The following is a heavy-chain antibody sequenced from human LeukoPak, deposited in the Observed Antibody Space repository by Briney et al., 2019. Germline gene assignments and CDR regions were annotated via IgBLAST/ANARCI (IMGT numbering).Heavy chain of an antibody. V-gene: IGHV3-48*03. D-gene: IGHD4-23*01. CDR3: ARDTLEYSNSPDALDI. CDR1: GFTFSSYE. Sequence: GGSLRLSCAASGFTFSSYEMNWVRQAPGKGLEWVSYISSSGSTIYYADSVKGRFTISRDNAKNSLYLQMNSLRDEDTAIYYCARDTLEYSNSPDALDIWGQGTMVTVSS. CDR2: ISSSGSTI. J-gene: IGHJ3*02.